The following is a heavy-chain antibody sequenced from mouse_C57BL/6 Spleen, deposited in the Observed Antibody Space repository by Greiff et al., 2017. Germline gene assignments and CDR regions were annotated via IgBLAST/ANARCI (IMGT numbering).Heavy chain of an antibody. D-gene: IGHD1-1*01. Sequence: QVQLQQPGAELVMPGASVKLSCKASGYTFTSYWMHWVKQRPGQGLEWIGEIDPSDSYTNYNQKFKGKSTLTVDKSSSTAYMQLSSLTSEDSAVYYCARSGGSSPRLAYWGQGTLVTVSA. J-gene: IGHJ3*01. CDR2: IDPSDSYT. V-gene: IGHV1-69*01. CDR1: GYTFTSYW. CDR3: ARSGGSSPRLAY.